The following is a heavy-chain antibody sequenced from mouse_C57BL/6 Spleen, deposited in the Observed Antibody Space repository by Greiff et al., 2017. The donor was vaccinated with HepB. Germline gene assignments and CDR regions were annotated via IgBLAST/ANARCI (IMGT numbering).Heavy chain of an antibody. CDR3: ARFYDGYAMDY. CDR1: GFTFSSYA. V-gene: IGHV5-4*01. D-gene: IGHD2-3*01. Sequence: EVQGVESGGGLVKPGGSLKLSCAASGFTFSSYAMSWVRQTPEKRLEWVATISDGGSYTYYPDNVKGRFTISRDNAKNNLYLQMSHLKSEDTAMYYCARFYDGYAMDYWGQGTSVTVSS. CDR2: ISDGGSYT. J-gene: IGHJ4*01.